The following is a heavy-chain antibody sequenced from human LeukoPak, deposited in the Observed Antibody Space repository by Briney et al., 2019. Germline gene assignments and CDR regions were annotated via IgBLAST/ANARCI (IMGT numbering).Heavy chain of an antibody. CDR3: ARFSFSSSDFDY. V-gene: IGHV4-4*07. Sequence: PSETLSLTCTVSGDSISTYYWSWSRQPAGKVLEWIGRIYTSGSTNYNPSLKSRVTMSVDTSKNQFSLKLTSVTAADTAVYYCARFSFSSSDFDYWGQGTLVTVSS. CDR2: IYTSGST. CDR1: GDSISTYY. D-gene: IGHD6-13*01. J-gene: IGHJ4*02.